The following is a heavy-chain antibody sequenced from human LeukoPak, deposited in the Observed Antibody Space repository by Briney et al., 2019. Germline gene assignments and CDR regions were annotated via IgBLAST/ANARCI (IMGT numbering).Heavy chain of an antibody. D-gene: IGHD1-20*01. V-gene: IGHV3-30*18. J-gene: IGHJ4*02. CDR1: GFTLSSYG. CDR3: AKSITTYRYYFDY. Sequence: SGRSLRLSCAASGFTLSSYGMHWVRQAPGKGLEWVAVISYDGSNKYYADSVKGRFTISRDNSKNTLYLQMNSLRAEDTAVYYCAKSITTYRYYFDYWGQGTLVTVSS. CDR2: ISYDGSNK.